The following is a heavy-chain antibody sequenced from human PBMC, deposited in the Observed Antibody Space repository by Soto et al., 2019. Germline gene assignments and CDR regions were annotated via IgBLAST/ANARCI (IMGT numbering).Heavy chain of an antibody. V-gene: IGHV1-8*01. D-gene: IGHD6-13*01. J-gene: IGHJ4*02. CDR2: MNPNSGNT. CDR3: ARARATIAAAAIFDC. Sequence: ASVKVSCKASGYTFTSYDINWVRQATGQGLEWMGWMNPNSGNTGYAQKFQGRVTMTRNTSISTAYMELSSLRSEDTAVYYCARARATIAAAAIFDCWGQGTLVTVSS. CDR1: GYTFTSYD.